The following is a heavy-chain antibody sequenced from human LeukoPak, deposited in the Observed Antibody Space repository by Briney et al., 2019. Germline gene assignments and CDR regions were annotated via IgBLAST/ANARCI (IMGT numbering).Heavy chain of an antibody. J-gene: IGHJ4*02. V-gene: IGHV3-30-3*01. Sequence: GGSLRLSCAASGFTFSSYAMHWVRQAPGKGLEWVAVISYDGSSKYYADSVKGRFTISRDNSKNTLYLQMNSLRAEDTAVYYCARVKYCSSTSCPGGYWGQGTLVTVSS. CDR2: ISYDGSSK. D-gene: IGHD2-2*01. CDR3: ARVKYCSSTSCPGGY. CDR1: GFTFSSYA.